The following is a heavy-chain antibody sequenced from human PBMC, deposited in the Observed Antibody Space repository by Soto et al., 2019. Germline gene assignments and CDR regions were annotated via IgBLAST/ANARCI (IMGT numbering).Heavy chain of an antibody. V-gene: IGHV4-34*01. J-gene: IGHJ5*02. CDR3: ARMGWFDP. CDR2: INHSGST. Sequence: SETLSLTCAVYGGSFSGYYWSWIRQPPGKGLEWIGEINHSGSTNYNPSLKSRVTISVDTSKNQFSLKLSSVTAADTAVYYCARMGWFDPWGQGTLVTVSS. CDR1: GGSFSGYY. D-gene: IGHD3-16*01.